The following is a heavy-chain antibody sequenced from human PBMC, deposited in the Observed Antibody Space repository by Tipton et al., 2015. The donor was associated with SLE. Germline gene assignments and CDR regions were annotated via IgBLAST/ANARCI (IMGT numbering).Heavy chain of an antibody. CDR1: GGSISSYY. CDR3: ARQGAVAWFDY. V-gene: IGHV4-59*08. D-gene: IGHD6-19*01. J-gene: IGHJ4*02. Sequence: TLSLTCTVSGGSISSYYWSWIRQPPGKGLEWIGYIYYSGSTNYNPSLKSRVTISVDKSKNQFYMKLSPVTAADTAVYYCARQGAVAWFDYWGQGTLVTVSS. CDR2: IYYSGST.